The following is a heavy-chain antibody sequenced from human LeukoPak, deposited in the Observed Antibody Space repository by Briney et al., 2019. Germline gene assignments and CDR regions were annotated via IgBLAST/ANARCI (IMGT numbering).Heavy chain of an antibody. CDR2: VYPSGAT. D-gene: IGHD6-13*01. V-gene: IGHV4-39*01. J-gene: IGHJ4*02. Sequence: SETLSLTCTVSGGSISGSTDQWGWIRQPPGKGLEWIGIVYPSGATYYNPYLKSRVTISVDTSKKQFSLKLNSVTAADTAVYYCAREVAASSWSYWGQGTLVTVSS. CDR1: GGSISGSTDQ. CDR3: AREVAASSWSY.